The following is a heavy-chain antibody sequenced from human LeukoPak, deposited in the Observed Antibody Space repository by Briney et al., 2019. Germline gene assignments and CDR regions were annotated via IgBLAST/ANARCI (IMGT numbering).Heavy chain of an antibody. Sequence: PSQTLSLTCTVSGRSISSGGYYWSWIRQHPGKGLEWIGYIYYSGSTYYHPSLKSRVTISVDTSTNQFSLKLSSVTAADTAVYYCARDYYDSSGPQDWGQGTLVTVSS. CDR1: GRSISSGGYY. CDR3: ARDYYDSSGPQD. D-gene: IGHD3-22*01. CDR2: IYYSGST. J-gene: IGHJ4*02. V-gene: IGHV4-31*03.